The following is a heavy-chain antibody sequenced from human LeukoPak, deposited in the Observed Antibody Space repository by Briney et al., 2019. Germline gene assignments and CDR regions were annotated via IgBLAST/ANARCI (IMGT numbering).Heavy chain of an antibody. CDR1: GFTFSSYS. Sequence: PGGSLRLSCAASGFTFSSYSMNWVRQAPGKGLEWVGRIKSKTDGGTTDYAAPVKGRFTISRDDSKNTLYLQMNSLKTEDTAVYYCTTLGSYYYGSGSYSPLDYWGQGTLVTVSS. J-gene: IGHJ4*02. CDR3: TTLGSYYYGSGSYSPLDY. CDR2: IKSKTDGGTT. V-gene: IGHV3-15*01. D-gene: IGHD3-10*01.